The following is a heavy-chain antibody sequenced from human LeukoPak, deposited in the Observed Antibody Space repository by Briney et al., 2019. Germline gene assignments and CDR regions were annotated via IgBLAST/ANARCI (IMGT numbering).Heavy chain of an antibody. J-gene: IGHJ5*02. Sequence: GGPLRLSCVASGFTFSAYAMSWVRQAPGRGLEWVSGISARGSSTYYPDSVEGRLTISRDNSKNTLYLQMNSLRAEDTAVYYCAKHLGWGPSGSNWFDPWGQGTLVTVSS. CDR1: GFTFSAYA. CDR3: AKHLGWGPSGSNWFDP. V-gene: IGHV3-23*01. CDR2: ISARGSST. D-gene: IGHD6-25*01.